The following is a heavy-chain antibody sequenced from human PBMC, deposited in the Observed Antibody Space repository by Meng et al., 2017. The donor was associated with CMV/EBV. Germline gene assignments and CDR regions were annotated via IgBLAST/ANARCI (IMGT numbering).Heavy chain of an antibody. CDR1: GFTFSSYA. V-gene: IGHV3-23*01. Sequence: GESLKISCAASGFTFSSYAMSWVRQAPGKGLEWVSVISGSGGSTYYADSVKGRFTVSRDNSKNTLYLQMNSLRAEDTAVYYCAKASNARYLDYWGQGTLVTVSS. CDR2: ISGSGGST. CDR3: AKASNARYLDY. J-gene: IGHJ4*02. D-gene: IGHD4-11*01.